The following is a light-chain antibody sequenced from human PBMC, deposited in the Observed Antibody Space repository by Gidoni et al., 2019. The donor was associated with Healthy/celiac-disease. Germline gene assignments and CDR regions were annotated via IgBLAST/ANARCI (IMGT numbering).Light chain of an antibody. J-gene: IGKJ4*01. V-gene: IGKV3-20*01. Sequence: EIVLTQSPGTLSLSPGERATLSCRASQSVSSSYLAWYQQKPGQAPRLLIYGASSRATGIPDRFSGSGSGTDFTLTISRLEPEDFAVYYWQQYGSSRFTFGGGTKVEIK. CDR2: GAS. CDR3: QQYGSSRFT. CDR1: QSVSSSY.